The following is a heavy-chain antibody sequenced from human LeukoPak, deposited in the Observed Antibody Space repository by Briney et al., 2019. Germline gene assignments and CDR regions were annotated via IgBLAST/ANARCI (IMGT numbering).Heavy chain of an antibody. CDR1: GFTVSSNY. CDR2: IYSGGST. V-gene: IGHV3-66*01. CDR3: ARGYMTTDFFDY. D-gene: IGHD4-11*01. Sequence: GGSLRLSCAASGFTVSSNYMSWVRQAPGKGLEWVSVIYSGGSTYYADSVKGRFTISRDSSKNTLYLQMNSLRAEDTAVYYCARGYMTTDFFDYWGQGTLVTVSS. J-gene: IGHJ4*02.